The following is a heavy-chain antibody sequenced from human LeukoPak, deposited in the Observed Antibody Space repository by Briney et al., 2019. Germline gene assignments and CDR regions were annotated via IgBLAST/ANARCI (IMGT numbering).Heavy chain of an antibody. CDR2: IYYSGST. Sequence: PSETLSLTCTVSGGSISSYYWSWIRQPPGKGLEWIGYIYYSGSTNYNPSPKSRVTISVDTSKNQFSLKLSSVTAADTAVYYCARQGSSWYGHDYGMDVWGQGTTVTVSS. D-gene: IGHD6-13*01. CDR1: GGSISSYY. J-gene: IGHJ6*02. V-gene: IGHV4-59*08. CDR3: ARQGSSWYGHDYGMDV.